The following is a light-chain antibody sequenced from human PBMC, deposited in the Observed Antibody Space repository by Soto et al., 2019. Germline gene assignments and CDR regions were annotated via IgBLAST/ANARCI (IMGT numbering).Light chain of an antibody. J-gene: IGKJ1*01. Sequence: DIQMTQSPSTLSASIGDRVTITCRASQSIRSWLAWYQQKPGKPPKLLIYKASSLESGVPSRFSGSGSGTEFTLTISSLQPDDFATYYCQQYNHYWTFGQGTKVEIK. CDR3: QQYNHYWT. CDR1: QSIRSW. V-gene: IGKV1-5*03. CDR2: KAS.